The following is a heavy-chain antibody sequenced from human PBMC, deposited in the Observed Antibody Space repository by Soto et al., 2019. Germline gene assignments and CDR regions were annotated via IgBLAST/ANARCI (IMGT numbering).Heavy chain of an antibody. CDR2: IYHGGST. Sequence: QVQLQESGPGLVKASETLSLTCAVSGYSISSGYYWGWLRQPPGKGLEWIGSIYHGGSTYYNPSLNSRGTVSIDLPNTHVSLRLSSVTAADTAVYYCARVGPWVPYYYDSSPYTFETWFDPWGQGTLVTVSS. CDR3: ARVGPWVPYYYDSSPYTFETWFDP. V-gene: IGHV4-38-2*01. CDR1: GYSISSGYY. D-gene: IGHD3-22*01. J-gene: IGHJ5*02.